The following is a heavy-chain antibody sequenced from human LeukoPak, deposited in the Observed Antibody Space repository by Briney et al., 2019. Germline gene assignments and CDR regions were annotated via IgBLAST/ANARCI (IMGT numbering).Heavy chain of an antibody. V-gene: IGHV1-3*01. CDR3: ARAPRGNSGYCSSTSCTDHRYNWFDP. CDR1: GYTFTSYA. J-gene: IGHJ5*02. CDR2: ISAGNGNT. Sequence: ASVKVSCKASGYTFTSYAIHWVRQAPGQRLEWMGWISAGNGNTKYSQKFQGRVTTTRDTSASTAYMEVSSLRSEDTAVYYCARAPRGNSGYCSSTSCTDHRYNWFDPWGQGTLVTVSS. D-gene: IGHD2-2*01.